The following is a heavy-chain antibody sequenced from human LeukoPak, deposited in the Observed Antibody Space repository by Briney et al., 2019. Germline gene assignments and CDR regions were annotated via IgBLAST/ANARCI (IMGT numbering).Heavy chain of an antibody. V-gene: IGHV3-7*01. J-gene: IGHJ4*02. CDR3: ARARGFFDY. Sequence: PGGSLRLSCAASGFTFSSYWTSWVRQAPGKGLEWVANIKQAGSEKYYVDSVKGRFTISRDNAENSLYLQMNSLRAEHTAVYYCARARGFFDYGGQGTLVTVTS. CDR2: IKQAGSEK. D-gene: IGHD3-10*01. CDR1: GFTFSSYW.